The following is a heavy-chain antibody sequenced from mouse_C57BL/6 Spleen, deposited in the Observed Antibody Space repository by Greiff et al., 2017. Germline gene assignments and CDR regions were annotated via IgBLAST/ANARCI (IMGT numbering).Heavy chain of an antibody. CDR1: GYSITSGYY. CDR3: ARRGQKGFAY. V-gene: IGHV3-6*01. J-gene: IGHJ3*01. D-gene: IGHD1-1*02. CDR2: ISYDGSN. Sequence: EVQLQQSGPGLVKPSQSLSLTCSVTGYSITSGYYWNWIRQFPGNKLEWMGYISYDGSNNYNPSLKNRISITLDTSKNQFFLKLNSVTTEDTATYSCARRGQKGFAYWGQGTLVTVSA.